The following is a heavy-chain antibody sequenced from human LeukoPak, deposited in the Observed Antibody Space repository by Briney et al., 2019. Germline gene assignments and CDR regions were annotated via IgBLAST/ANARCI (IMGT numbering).Heavy chain of an antibody. V-gene: IGHV3-64*01. CDR3: ARGECSGGSCYEDI. Sequence: GGSLRLSCAASGFTFSSYAMHWVRPAPGRGREYVSAISSNGGSTYSANSVKGRFTISRDKSKNTLYLQMGSLRAEDMAVYYCARGECSGGSCYEDIWGQGTMVTVSS. D-gene: IGHD2-15*01. J-gene: IGHJ3*02. CDR1: GFTFSSYA. CDR2: ISSNGGST.